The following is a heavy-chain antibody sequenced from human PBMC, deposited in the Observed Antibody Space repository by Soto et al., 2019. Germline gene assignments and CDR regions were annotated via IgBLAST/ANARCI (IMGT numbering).Heavy chain of an antibody. D-gene: IGHD3-16*01. CDR2: ISYDGSNK. CDR3: ARAYEGDYFDY. J-gene: IGHJ4*02. CDR1: GFTFSSYA. V-gene: IGHV3-30-3*01. Sequence: GGSLRLSCAASGFTFSSYAMHWVRQASGKGLEWVAVISYDGSNKYYADSVKGRFTISRDNSKNTLYLQMNNLRAEDTAVYYCARAYEGDYFDYWGQGTLVTVSS.